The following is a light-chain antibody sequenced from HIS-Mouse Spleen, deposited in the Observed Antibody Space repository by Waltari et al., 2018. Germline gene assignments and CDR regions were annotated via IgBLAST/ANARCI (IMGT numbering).Light chain of an antibody. J-gene: IGLJ1*01. V-gene: IGLV2-14*01. CDR2: EVS. Sequence: QSALTQPASVSGSPGQSITISCPGTRSAVGGYNYVSWYQQHPGKAPKLMIYEVSNRPSGVSNRFSGSKSGNTASLTISGLQAEDEADYYCSSYTSSSTFFGTGTKVTVL. CDR3: SSYTSSSTF. CDR1: RSAVGGYNY.